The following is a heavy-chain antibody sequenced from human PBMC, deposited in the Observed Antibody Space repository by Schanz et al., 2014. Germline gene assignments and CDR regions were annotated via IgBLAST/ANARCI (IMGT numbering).Heavy chain of an antibody. V-gene: IGHV3-66*01. CDR1: GFSISDHT. CDR2: TYLGGNT. J-gene: IGHJ5*02. Sequence: EVQLVESGGGLVQPGGSLRLSCAASGFSISDHTMRWDRQAPGKGLEPVSVTYLGGNTDYADSVKGRFTISRDDSKNTLHLQMNSLRDEDTAVYYCAKDMNREATAPESWGQGTLVVVSS. CDR3: AKDMNREATAPES. D-gene: IGHD5-12*01.